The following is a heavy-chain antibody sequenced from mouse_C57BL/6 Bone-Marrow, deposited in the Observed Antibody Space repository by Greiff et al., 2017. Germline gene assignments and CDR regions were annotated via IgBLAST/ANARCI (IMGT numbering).Heavy chain of an antibody. V-gene: IGHV5-9*01. CDR3: ARQGGDYYGSSYAMDY. J-gene: IGHJ4*01. D-gene: IGHD1-1*01. CDR1: GFTFSSYT. CDR2: ISGGGGNT. Sequence: DVKLEESGGGLVKPGGSLKLSCAASGFTFSSYTMSWVRQTPEKRLEWVATISGGGGNTYYPDSVKGRFTISRDNAKNTLYLQMSSLRSEDTALYYCARQGGDYYGSSYAMDYWGQGTSVTVSS.